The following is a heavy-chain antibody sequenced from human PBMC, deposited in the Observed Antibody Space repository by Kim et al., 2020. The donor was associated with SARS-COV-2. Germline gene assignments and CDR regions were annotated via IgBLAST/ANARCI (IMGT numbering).Heavy chain of an antibody. J-gene: IGHJ6*02. CDR3: AREGAVRGVIYYGMDV. CDR1: GYTFTSYA. CDR2: INTNTGNP. V-gene: IGHV7-4-1*02. D-gene: IGHD3-10*01. Sequence: ASVKVSCKASGYTFTSYAMNWVRQAPGQGLEWMGWINTNTGNPTYAQGFTGRFVFSLDTSVSTAYLQISSLKAEDTAVYYCAREGAVRGVIYYGMDVWGQGTTVTVSS.